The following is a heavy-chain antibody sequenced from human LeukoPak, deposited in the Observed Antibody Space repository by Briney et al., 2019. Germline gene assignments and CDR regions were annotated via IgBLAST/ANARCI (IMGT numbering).Heavy chain of an antibody. J-gene: IGHJ3*02. V-gene: IGHV3-23*01. D-gene: IGHD4-23*01. Sequence: GGSLRLSCAASGFTFSSYAMSWVRQAPGKGLEWVSVISNSGGSTYYVDSVKGRFTISRDNSKNTVYLQMNSLRAEDTAVYYCAKDNGGNSYDAFDIWGQGTMVTVSS. CDR1: GFTFSSYA. CDR2: ISNSGGST. CDR3: AKDNGGNSYDAFDI.